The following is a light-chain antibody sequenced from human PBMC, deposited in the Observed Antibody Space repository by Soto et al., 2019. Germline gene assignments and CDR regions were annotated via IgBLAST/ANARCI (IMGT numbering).Light chain of an antibody. CDR2: GNN. J-gene: IGLJ3*02. CDR3: QSYDISLSASV. CDR1: SSNLGAAYD. V-gene: IGLV1-40*01. Sequence: QSVLTQPPSVSGAPGQRVTISCTGSSSNLGAAYDVHWYQQLRGTAPKLLIYGNNRRPSGVPDRFSGSKSGTSASLAITGLQAEDEADYYCQSYDISLSASVFGGGTKVTVL.